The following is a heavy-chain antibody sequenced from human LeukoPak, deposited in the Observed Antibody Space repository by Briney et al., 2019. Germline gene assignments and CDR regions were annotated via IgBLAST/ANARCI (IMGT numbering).Heavy chain of an antibody. CDR2: IYYSGST. CDR3: ARHEEGGARVFTPEHFDY. Sequence: PSETLSLTCTVSGGSISSSSYYWGWIRQPPGKGLEWIGSIYYSGSTYYNPSLKSRVTISVDTSKNQFSLKLSSVTAADTAVYYCARHEEGGARVFTPEHFDYWGQGTLVTVSS. D-gene: IGHD1-26*01. J-gene: IGHJ4*02. CDR1: GGSISSSSYY. V-gene: IGHV4-39*01.